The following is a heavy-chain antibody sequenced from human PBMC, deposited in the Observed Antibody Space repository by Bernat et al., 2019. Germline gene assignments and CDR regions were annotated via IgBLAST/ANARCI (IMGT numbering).Heavy chain of an antibody. V-gene: IGHV3-30*03. CDR1: GFTFSSYG. Sequence: QVQLVESGGGVVQPGRSLRLSCAASGFTFSSYGMHWVRQAPGKGLEWVAVISYDGSNKYYADSVKGRFTISRDNSKNTLYLQMNSLRAEDTAVYYCAQHHSGSYPHNFDYWGQGTLVTVSS. J-gene: IGHJ4*02. D-gene: IGHD1-26*01. CDR3: AQHHSGSYPHNFDY. CDR2: ISYDGSNK.